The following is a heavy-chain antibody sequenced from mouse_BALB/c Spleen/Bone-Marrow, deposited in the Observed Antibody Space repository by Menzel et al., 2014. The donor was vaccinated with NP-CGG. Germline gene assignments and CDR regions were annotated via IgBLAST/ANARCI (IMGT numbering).Heavy chain of an antibody. J-gene: IGHJ2*01. V-gene: IGHV1-5*01. D-gene: IGHD3-1*01. CDR3: TTLARTNFDY. Sequence: EVQLVESGTVLARPGAAVKVSCKASGYTFSNYWMHWVKQRPGQGLEWIETIYPGNSDTTYNQKFKGKAKLTAVTSTSTAYMDLSSLTNEDSAVYYCTTLARTNFDYWGQGTTLTVSS. CDR2: IYPGNSDT. CDR1: GYTFSNYW.